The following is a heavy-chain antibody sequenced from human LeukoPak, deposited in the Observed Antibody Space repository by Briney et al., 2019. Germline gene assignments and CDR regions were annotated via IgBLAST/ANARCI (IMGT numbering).Heavy chain of an antibody. Sequence: SVKVSCKASGGTFSSYAISWVRQAPGQGLEWMGRIIPIFGTANYAQKFQGRVTITTDESTSTAYMELSSLRYEDTAVYYCARVNKYGDYVPRDYWGPGTLVSVSS. CDR1: GGTFSSYA. V-gene: IGHV1-69*05. CDR3: ARVNKYGDYVPRDY. D-gene: IGHD4-17*01. J-gene: IGHJ4*02. CDR2: IIPIFGTA.